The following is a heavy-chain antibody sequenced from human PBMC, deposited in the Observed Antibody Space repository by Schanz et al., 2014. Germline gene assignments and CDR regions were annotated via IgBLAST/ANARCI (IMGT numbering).Heavy chain of an antibody. CDR1: GYTFNNHG. V-gene: IGHV1-18*01. D-gene: IGHD3-10*01. CDR2: MNPNSGNT. Sequence: QVQLVQSGGEVKKPGASATVSCKASGYTFNNHGISWVRQAPGQGLEWMGWMNPNSGNTKYAQSLQGRVTVTRDTSTSTSYMELRSLTSDDTAVYYCVRDAGWAFGDYHGMDVWGQGTSVTVSS. J-gene: IGHJ6*02. CDR3: VRDAGWAFGDYHGMDV.